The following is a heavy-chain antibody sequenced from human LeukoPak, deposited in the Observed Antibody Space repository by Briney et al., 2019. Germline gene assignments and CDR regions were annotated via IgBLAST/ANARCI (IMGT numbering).Heavy chain of an antibody. J-gene: IGHJ4*02. Sequence: GGSLRLSCAASGFTFSSYWMSWVSQAPGKGLEWVANIKQDGSEKYYVDSVKGRFTISRDNAKNSLYLQMTSLRAEDTAVYYCARGPNSNFWSGYFDYWGQGTLVTVSS. CDR3: ARGPNSNFWSGYFDY. CDR1: GFTFSSYW. CDR2: IKQDGSEK. D-gene: IGHD3-3*01. V-gene: IGHV3-7*01.